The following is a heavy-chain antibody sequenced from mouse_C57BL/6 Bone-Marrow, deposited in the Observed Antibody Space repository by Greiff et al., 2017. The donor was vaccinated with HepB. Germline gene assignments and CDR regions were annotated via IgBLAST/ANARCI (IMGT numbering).Heavy chain of an antibody. V-gene: IGHV5-9-1*02. CDR1: GFTFSSYA. J-gene: IGHJ3*01. D-gene: IGHD2-4*01. CDR3: TRGHLSGYDYLFAY. CDR2: ISSGGDYI. Sequence: EVKLMESGEGLVKPGGSLKLSCAASGFTFSSYAMSWVRQTPEKRLEWVAYISSGGDYIYYADTVKGRFTISRDNARNTLYLQMSSLKSEDTAMYYCTRGHLSGYDYLFAYWGQGTLVTVSA.